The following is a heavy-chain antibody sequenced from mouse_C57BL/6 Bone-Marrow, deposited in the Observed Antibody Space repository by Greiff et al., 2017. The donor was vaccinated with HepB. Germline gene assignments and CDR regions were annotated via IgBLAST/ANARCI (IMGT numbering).Heavy chain of an antibody. V-gene: IGHV5-12*01. CDR2: ISNGGGST. CDR1: GFTFSDYY. J-gene: IGHJ4*01. Sequence: EVKLVESGGGLVQPGGSLKLSCAASGFTFSDYYMYWVRQTPEKRLEWVAYISNGGGSTYYPDTVKGRFTISRDNAKNTLYLQMSRLKSEDTAMYYCARHRGIDYAMDYWGQGTSVTVSS. CDR3: ARHRGIDYAMDY.